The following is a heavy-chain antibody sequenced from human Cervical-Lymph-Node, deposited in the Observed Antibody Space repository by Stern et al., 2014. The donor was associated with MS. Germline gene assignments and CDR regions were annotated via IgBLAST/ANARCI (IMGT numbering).Heavy chain of an antibody. CDR3: ARYNRDDTYFLHP. J-gene: IGHJ5*02. CDR2: VYYDEYT. CDR1: GGSINNCY. V-gene: IGHV4-59*01. D-gene: IGHD1-14*01. Sequence: QLQLQESGPGLVKPSGTLSLTCTVSGGSINNCYWSWIRQPPGPGMEWIGYVYYDEYTHYIPSLKTRVTMSADTSSNQFSLHLRSVTDADTAIYYCARYNRDDTYFLHPWGQGVLVTVSS.